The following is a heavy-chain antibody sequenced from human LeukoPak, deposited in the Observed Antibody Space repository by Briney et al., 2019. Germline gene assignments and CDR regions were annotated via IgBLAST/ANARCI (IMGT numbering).Heavy chain of an antibody. D-gene: IGHD4-17*01. Sequence: SETLSLTCTVSGASVSSGSYYWSWIRQPPGKGLEWIGYIYHSGSTYYNPSLKSRVTISVDRSKNQFSLKLSSVTAADTAVYYCARSSLHDYGELLDAFDIWGQGTMVTVSS. CDR2: IYHSGST. J-gene: IGHJ3*02. CDR1: GASVSSGSYY. CDR3: ARSSLHDYGELLDAFDI. V-gene: IGHV4-30-2*01.